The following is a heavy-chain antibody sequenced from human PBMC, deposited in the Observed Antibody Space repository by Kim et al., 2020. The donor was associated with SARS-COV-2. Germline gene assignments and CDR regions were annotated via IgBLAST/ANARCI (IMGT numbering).Heavy chain of an antibody. V-gene: IGHV3-48*01. CDR2: ISGSGTTT. CDR3: ARDIRYRYFALNYYCSLDF. D-gene: IGHD3-16*02. Sequence: GGSLRLSCAASGFTFSSYPMSWVRQAPGKGLEWVSYISGSGTTTYYADSVKGRFTISRDNAKNSLYLQMNSLRAEDTAVYYCARDIRYRYFALNYYCSLDFWGQGTLVTVSS. J-gene: IGHJ4*02. CDR1: GFTFSSYP.